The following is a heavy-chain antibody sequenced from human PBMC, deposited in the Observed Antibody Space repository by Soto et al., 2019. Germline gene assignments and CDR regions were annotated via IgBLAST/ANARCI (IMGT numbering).Heavy chain of an antibody. V-gene: IGHV4-34*01. CDR2: INHSGST. J-gene: IGHJ3*01. CDR3: AIAWYSGSHCNAYDF. D-gene: IGHD1-26*01. CDR1: GGSFSGYY. Sequence: SETLSLTYAVYGGSFSGYYWSWIRQPPGKGLEWIGEINHSGSTNYNPSLKSRVTISVDTSKNQFSLKLSSVTAADTAVYYCAIAWYSGSHCNAYDFSGQGTIV.